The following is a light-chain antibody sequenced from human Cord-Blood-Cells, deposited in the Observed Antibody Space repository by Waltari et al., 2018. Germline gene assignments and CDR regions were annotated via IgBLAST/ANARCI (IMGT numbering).Light chain of an antibody. V-gene: IGLV2-14*03. CDR2: DVS. Sequence: QSALTQPASVSGSPGQSITISCTGTSSDVGGYNYVSWYQQHPGKAPKLMIYDVSNWPSVVSNRFSCSKSGNTASLTISGLQAEDEADYYCSSYTSSSTLVFGGGTKLTVL. CDR1: SSDVGGYNY. CDR3: SSYTSSSTLV. J-gene: IGLJ3*02.